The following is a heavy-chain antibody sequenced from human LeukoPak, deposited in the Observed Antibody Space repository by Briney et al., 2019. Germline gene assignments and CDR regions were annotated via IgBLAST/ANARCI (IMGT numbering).Heavy chain of an antibody. CDR2: IYSGGST. V-gene: IGHV3-53*01. CDR1: GFTFSAYW. D-gene: IGHD5-18*01. CDR3: ARGEGYSYAPEYFDY. Sequence: GGSLRLSCAASGFTFSAYWMSWVRQAPGKGLEWVSVIYSGGSTYYADTVKGRFTISRDNSKNTLYLQMNILRAEDTAVYYCARGEGYSYAPEYFDYWGQGTLVTVSA. J-gene: IGHJ4*02.